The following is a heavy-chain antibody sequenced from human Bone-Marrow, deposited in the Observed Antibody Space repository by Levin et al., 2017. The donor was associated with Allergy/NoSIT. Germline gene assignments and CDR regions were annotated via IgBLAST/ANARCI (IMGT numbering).Heavy chain of an antibody. D-gene: IGHD4-17*01. CDR1: GFTFSSYA. Sequence: SCAASGFTFSSYAMHWVRQAPGKGLEWVAVISYDGSNKYYADSVKGRFTISRDNSKNTLYLQMNSLRAEDTAVYYCARVGAVTTHYYYDGMDVWGQGTTVTVSS. V-gene: IGHV3-30-3*01. J-gene: IGHJ6*02. CDR2: ISYDGSNK. CDR3: ARVGAVTTHYYYDGMDV.